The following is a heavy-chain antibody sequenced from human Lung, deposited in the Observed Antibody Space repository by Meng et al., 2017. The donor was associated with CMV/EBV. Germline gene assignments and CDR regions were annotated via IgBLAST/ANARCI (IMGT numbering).Heavy chain of an antibody. CDR1: AYTFPTYW. D-gene: IGHD3-10*01. CDR2: IYPADSNT. V-gene: IGHV5-51*01. Sequence: GESXKISCTGSAYTFPTYWLGWVRQLPGRGLEWMGLIYPADSNTTYSPSFRGHVTISADKSISTAYLQWIGLRASDTAIYYCARKRGYFFDYWGQGPPVTVSS. CDR3: ARKRGYFFDY. J-gene: IGHJ4*01.